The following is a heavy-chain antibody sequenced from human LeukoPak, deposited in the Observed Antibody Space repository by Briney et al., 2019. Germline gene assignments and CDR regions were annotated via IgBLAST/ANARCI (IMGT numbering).Heavy chain of an antibody. CDR1: GYTFTGYY. Sequence: ASVKVSCKASGYTFTGYYMHWVRQAPGQGLEWMGWINPNSGGTNYAQKFQGRVTMTRDTSISTAYMELSRLRSDGTAIYYCARLRYCSGGSCADYWGQGTLVTVSS. V-gene: IGHV1-2*02. CDR2: INPNSGGT. D-gene: IGHD2-15*01. J-gene: IGHJ4*02. CDR3: ARLRYCSGGSCADY.